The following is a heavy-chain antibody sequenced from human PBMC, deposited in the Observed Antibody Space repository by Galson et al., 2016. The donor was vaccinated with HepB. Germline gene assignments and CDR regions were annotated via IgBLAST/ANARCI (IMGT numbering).Heavy chain of an antibody. J-gene: IGHJ4*02. D-gene: IGHD1-26*01. CDR1: GDSITSYR. CDR3: ARSGSYYIFDY. V-gene: IGHV4-59*01. Sequence: SETLSLTCTVSGDSITSYRWSWIRQPPGRGLEWIGYIYGSGNTNYNPSLKSRVTLSLDTSKNQISLKLTSVTAADTAVYYCARSGSYYIFDYWGQGTLVTVSS. CDR2: IYGSGNT.